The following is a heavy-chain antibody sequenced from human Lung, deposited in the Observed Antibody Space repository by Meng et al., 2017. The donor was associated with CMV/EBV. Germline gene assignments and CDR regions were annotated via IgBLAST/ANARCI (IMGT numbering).Heavy chain of an antibody. CDR3: TRGRGSTHKGNWFDP. CDR2: MNPNRGNT. V-gene: IGHV1-8*01. Sequence: SGYTFASYDVNWVRQAAGQGLEWMGWMNPNRGNTAYAPKFQGRLTMTRNTSINTAYMDLSSLRSEDPAIYYCTRGRGSTHKGNWFDPWGQGTLVTVSS. J-gene: IGHJ5*02. D-gene: IGHD3-10*01. CDR1: GYTFASYD.